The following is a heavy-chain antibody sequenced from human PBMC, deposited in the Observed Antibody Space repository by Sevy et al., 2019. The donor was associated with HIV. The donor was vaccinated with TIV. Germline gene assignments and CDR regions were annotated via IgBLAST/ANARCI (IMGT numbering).Heavy chain of an antibody. V-gene: IGHV1-69*13. J-gene: IGHJ6*02. CDR1: GGTFNSFT. Sequence: ASVKVSCKASGGTFNSFTINWVRQAPGQGLEWMGGIIPLFGTTNDAQRLQGRVTITADESMSTAYMELSSLRSDDTAVYYCARGGGAVDYGMDVWGQGTTVTVSS. CDR3: ARGGGAVDYGMDV. D-gene: IGHD2-21*01. CDR2: IIPLFGTT.